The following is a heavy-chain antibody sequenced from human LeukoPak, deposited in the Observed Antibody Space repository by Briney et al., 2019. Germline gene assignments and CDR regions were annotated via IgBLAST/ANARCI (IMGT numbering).Heavy chain of an antibody. CDR3: PKDTSIGKYCTSGVCSPFDY. Sequence: PGGSLRLSCAGSGFTFSSYAMSWVRQAPGKGLEWVSAISDSGDYTYYADSVKGRFTISRDNSKNTLYLHVNSLRAEDTAVYYWPKDTSIGKYCTSGVCSPFDYWGQGTLVTVSS. CDR2: ISDSGDYT. J-gene: IGHJ4*02. D-gene: IGHD2-8*01. V-gene: IGHV3-23*01. CDR1: GFTFSSYA.